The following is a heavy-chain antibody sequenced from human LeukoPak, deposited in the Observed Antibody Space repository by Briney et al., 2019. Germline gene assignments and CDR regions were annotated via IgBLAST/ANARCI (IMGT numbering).Heavy chain of an antibody. D-gene: IGHD1-26*01. J-gene: IGHJ1*01. CDR1: GFTVNTNH. CDR2: IYNGGST. V-gene: IGHV3-53*01. CDR3: ATSIVGFSYDEHFQH. Sequence: GGSLRLSCAASGFTVNTNHMHWVRQAPGKGLEWVSTIYNGGSTYYVDSVKGRFTISRDNFKNTLYLQMSSLRAEDTAVYYCATSIVGFSYDEHFQHWGQGTLVTVSS.